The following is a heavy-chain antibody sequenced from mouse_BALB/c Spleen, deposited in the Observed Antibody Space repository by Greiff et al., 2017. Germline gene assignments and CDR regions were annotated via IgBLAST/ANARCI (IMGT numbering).Heavy chain of an antibody. J-gene: IGHJ3*01. V-gene: IGHV3-8*02. CDR3: ARVSYYGGAY. Sequence: VHVKQSGPSLVKPSQTLSLTCSVTGYSIPRGYWNWFRKFPGNKLEYMGYISDSGSTYYNPSLKRRISITRDTSKNQYYLQLNSVTTEDTATYYGARVSYYGGAYWGQGTLVTVSA. D-gene: IGHD1-1*01. CDR1: GYSIPRGY. CDR2: ISDSGST.